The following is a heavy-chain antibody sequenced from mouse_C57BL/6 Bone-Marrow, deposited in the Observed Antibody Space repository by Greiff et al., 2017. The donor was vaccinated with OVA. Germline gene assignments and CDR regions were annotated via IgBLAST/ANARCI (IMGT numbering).Heavy chain of an antibody. CDR1: GFTFSSYG. V-gene: IGHV5-6*01. D-gene: IGHD3-2*02. Sequence: EVKLQESGGDLVKPGGSLKLSCAASGFTFSSYGMSWVRQTPDKRLEWVATISSGGSYTYYPDSVKGRFTISRDNAKNTLYLQMSSLQSADTAMYYCARHSSGSLFAYWGQGTLVTVSA. CDR3: ARHSSGSLFAY. J-gene: IGHJ3*01. CDR2: ISSGGSYT.